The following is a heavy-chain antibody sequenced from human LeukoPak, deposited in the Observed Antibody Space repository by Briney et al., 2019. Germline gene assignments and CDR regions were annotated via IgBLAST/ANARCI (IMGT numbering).Heavy chain of an antibody. D-gene: IGHD3-22*01. V-gene: IGHV3-30*18. CDR3: AKARNYYDSSGYYY. J-gene: IGHJ4*02. CDR1: GFTFSSYG. CDR2: ISYDGSNK. Sequence: GGSPRLSCAASGFTFSSYGMHWVRQAPGKGLEWVAVISYDGSNKYYADSVKGRFTISRDNSKNTLYLQMNSLRAEDTAVYYCAKARNYYDSSGYYYWGQGTLVTVSS.